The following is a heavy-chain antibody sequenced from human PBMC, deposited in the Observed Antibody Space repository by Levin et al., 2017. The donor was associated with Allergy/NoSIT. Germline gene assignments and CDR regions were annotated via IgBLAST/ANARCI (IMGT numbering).Heavy chain of an antibody. Sequence: GESLKISCAASGFTFGSYGMSWVRQAPGKGLEWVSVISGSGDRTFYTDSVKGRFTISGDNSKNTLYLQMNSLRAEDTAVYYCAKGTGGSCYSPLDYWGQGTLVTVSS. CDR2: ISGSGDRT. V-gene: IGHV3-23*01. D-gene: IGHD2-15*01. CDR1: GFTFGSYG. CDR3: AKGTGGSCYSPLDY. J-gene: IGHJ4*02.